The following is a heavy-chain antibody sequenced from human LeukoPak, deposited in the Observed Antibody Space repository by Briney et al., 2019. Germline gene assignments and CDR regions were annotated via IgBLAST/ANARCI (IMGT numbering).Heavy chain of an antibody. J-gene: IGHJ4*02. V-gene: IGHV4-38-2*02. CDR1: GYSISSGYY. CDR2: IYHSGST. D-gene: IGHD3-22*01. Sequence: SETLSLTCTVSGYSISSGYYWGWIRQPPGKGLEWIGSIYHSGSTYYNPSLKSRVTISVDTSKNQFSLKLSSVTAADTAVYYCARVLDYYDSSGYSNWVYWGQGTLVTVSS. CDR3: ARVLDYYDSSGYSNWVY.